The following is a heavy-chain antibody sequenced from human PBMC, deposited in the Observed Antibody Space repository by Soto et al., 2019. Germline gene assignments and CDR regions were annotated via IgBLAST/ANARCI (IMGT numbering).Heavy chain of an antibody. CDR3: ARGFPLNYYGSGSYYIRGYYMDV. CDR2: INHSGST. J-gene: IGHJ6*03. V-gene: IGHV4-34*01. Sequence: SETLSLTCAVYGGSFSGYYWSWIRQPPGKGLEWIGEINHSGSTNYNPSLKSRVTISVDTSKNQFSLKLSSVTAADTAVYYCARGFPLNYYGSGSYYIRGYYMDVWGKGTTVTVSS. D-gene: IGHD3-10*01. CDR1: GGSFSGYY.